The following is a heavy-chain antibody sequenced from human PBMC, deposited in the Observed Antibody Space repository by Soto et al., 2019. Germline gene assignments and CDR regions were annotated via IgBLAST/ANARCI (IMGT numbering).Heavy chain of an antibody. CDR1: GFTFSSYA. CDR2: ISYDGSNK. D-gene: IGHD5-18*01. Sequence: QVQLVESGGGVVQPGRSLRLSCAASGFTFSSYAMHWVRQAPGKGLEWVAVISYDGSNKYYADSVKGRFTISRDNSKNTLYLQMNSLRAEDTAVYYCARDPYSWYLDYWGQGTLVTVSS. V-gene: IGHV3-30-3*01. J-gene: IGHJ4*02. CDR3: ARDPYSWYLDY.